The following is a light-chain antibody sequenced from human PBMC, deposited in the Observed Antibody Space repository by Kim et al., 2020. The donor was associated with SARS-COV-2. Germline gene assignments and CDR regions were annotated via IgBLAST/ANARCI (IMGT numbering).Light chain of an antibody. CDR2: DVI. Sequence: LTQPASVSGSPGQSITISCTGSSSDVGGYTCVSWYQQHPGKVPKLVIYDVINRPSGVSDRFSGSKSGNTASLTISGLQAEDEADYYCSSYTTRNTWVFGGGTQLTVL. V-gene: IGLV2-14*03. CDR3: SSYTTRNTWV. CDR1: SSDVGGYTC. J-gene: IGLJ3*02.